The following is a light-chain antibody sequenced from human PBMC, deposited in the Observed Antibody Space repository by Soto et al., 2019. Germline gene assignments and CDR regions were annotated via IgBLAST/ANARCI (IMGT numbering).Light chain of an antibody. Sequence: DIQMTQSPSSLSASVGDRVTITCRASQGISNYLAWYQQQPGKVPKLLIYIASTLQSGVPSRFSGSGSGTDFTLTMSSLQPADVYTYYCQKYNSAPWTFGQGTKVEIK. J-gene: IGKJ1*01. CDR1: QGISNY. CDR3: QKYNSAPWT. V-gene: IGKV1-27*01. CDR2: IAS.